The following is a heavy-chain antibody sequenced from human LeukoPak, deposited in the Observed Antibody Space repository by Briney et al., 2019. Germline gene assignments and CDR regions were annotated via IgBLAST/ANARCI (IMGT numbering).Heavy chain of an antibody. J-gene: IGHJ4*02. Sequence: ASETLSLTCTVSGGSIGSYYWSWIRQPPGKGLEWIGEINHSGSTNYNPSLKSRVTISVDTSKNQFSLKLSSVTAADTAVYYCARANYYFIWGGRNYYFDYWGQGTLVTVSS. CDR2: INHSGST. CDR3: ARANYYFIWGGRNYYFDY. CDR1: GGSIGSYY. V-gene: IGHV4-34*01. D-gene: IGHD3-3*01.